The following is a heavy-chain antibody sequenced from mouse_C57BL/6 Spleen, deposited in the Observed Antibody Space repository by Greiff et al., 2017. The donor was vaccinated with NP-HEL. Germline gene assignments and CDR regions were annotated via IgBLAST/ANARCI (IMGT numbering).Heavy chain of an antibody. CDR2: IDPSDSYT. V-gene: IGHV1-69*01. Sequence: QVQLQQPGAELVMPGASVKLSCKASGYTFTSYWMHWVKQRPGQGLEWIGEIDPSDSYTNYNQKFKGKSTLTVDKSSSTAYMQLSSLTSEDSAVYYCARDYYGNGGYFDVWGTGTTVTVSS. CDR3: ARDYYGNGGYFDV. J-gene: IGHJ1*03. D-gene: IGHD2-1*01. CDR1: GYTFTSYW.